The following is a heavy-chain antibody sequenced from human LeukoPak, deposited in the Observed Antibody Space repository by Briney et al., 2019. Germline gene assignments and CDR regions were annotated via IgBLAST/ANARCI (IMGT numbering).Heavy chain of an antibody. CDR2: IYHSGST. J-gene: IGHJ4*02. D-gene: IGHD5-18*01. CDR1: GFTFSSYAM. V-gene: IGHV4-4*02. Sequence: PGGSLRLSCAASGFTFSSYAMSWVRQPPGKGLEWIGEIYHSGSTNYNPPLKSRVTISVEKSKNQFSLKLSSVTAADTAVYYCASRGSTVTGLVKMFPFDYWGQGTLVTVSS. CDR3: ASRGSTVTGLVKMFPFDY.